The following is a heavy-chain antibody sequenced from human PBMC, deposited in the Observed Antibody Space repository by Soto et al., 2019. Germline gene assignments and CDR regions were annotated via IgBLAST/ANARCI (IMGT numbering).Heavy chain of an antibody. D-gene: IGHD3-10*01. V-gene: IGHV3-64*01. CDR3: AREFSLVRGVINPLFDY. Sequence: GGSLRLSCAASGFTFSSYAMHWVRQAPGKGLEYVSAISSNGGSTYYANSVKGRFTISRDNSKNTLYLQMGSLRAEDMAVYYCAREFSLVRGVINPLFDYWGQGTLVTVSS. CDR1: GFTFSSYA. J-gene: IGHJ4*02. CDR2: ISSNGGST.